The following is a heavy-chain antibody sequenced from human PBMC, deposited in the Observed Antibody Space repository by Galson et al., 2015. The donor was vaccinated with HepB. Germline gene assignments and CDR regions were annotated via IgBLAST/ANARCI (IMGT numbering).Heavy chain of an antibody. CDR3: ARGIYVRRRFGEYSPYYFDY. J-gene: IGHJ4*02. V-gene: IGHV4-34*01. Sequence: SETLSLTCAVYGGSFSGYYWSWIRQPPGKGLEWIGEINHSGSTNYNPSLKSRVTISVDTSKNQFSLKLSSVTAADTAVYYCARGIYVRRRFGEYSPYYFDYWGQGALVTVSS. CDR1: GGSFSGYY. CDR2: INHSGST. D-gene: IGHD3-10*01.